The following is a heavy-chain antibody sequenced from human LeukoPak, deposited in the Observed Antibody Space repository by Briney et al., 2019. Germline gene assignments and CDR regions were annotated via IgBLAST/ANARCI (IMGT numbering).Heavy chain of an antibody. Sequence: GGSLRLSCAASGFTFSNYWMSWVRQAPGKGLEWVANIKPDGSEKYYEDSVKGRFTISRDNAKNSLYLQMNSLRAEDTAVYSCARAPKAFDIWGQGTMVTVSP. J-gene: IGHJ3*02. CDR1: GFTFSNYW. CDR2: IKPDGSEK. CDR3: ARAPKAFDI. V-gene: IGHV3-7*01.